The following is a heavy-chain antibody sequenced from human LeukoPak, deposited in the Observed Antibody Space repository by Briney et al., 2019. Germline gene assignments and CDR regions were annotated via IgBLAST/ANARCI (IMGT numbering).Heavy chain of an antibody. CDR3: ASRLYCSNTRCRNFPFAY. V-gene: IGHV1-69*13. Sequence: SVKVSCXASGGTFSSYAINWVRQAPRHGLKWMEGIIPIFGTANYAQKFQDRVTITADESTSTAYMELSSLRSEDTAIYYCASRLYCSNTRCRNFPFAYWGQGTLVTVSS. D-gene: IGHD2-2*01. CDR2: IIPIFGTA. CDR1: GGTFSSYA. J-gene: IGHJ4*02.